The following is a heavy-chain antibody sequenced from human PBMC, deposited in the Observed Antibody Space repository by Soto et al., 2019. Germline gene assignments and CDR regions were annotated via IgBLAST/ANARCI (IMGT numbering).Heavy chain of an antibody. Sequence: ASVKVSCKASGYTITSKYLHWVRQAPGQGFEWLGIINPSGGSTTYARKFQGRIAMTRDTSTSTVYMELSSLRSEDTAVYFCARAVEAAAGYYYYFGMDVWGPGTTVTVSS. CDR1: GYTITSKY. CDR2: INPSGGST. J-gene: IGHJ6*02. D-gene: IGHD6-13*01. V-gene: IGHV1-46*01. CDR3: ARAVEAAAGYYYYFGMDV.